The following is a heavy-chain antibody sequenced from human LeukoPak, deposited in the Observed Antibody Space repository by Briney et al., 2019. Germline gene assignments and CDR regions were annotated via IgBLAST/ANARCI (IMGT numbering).Heavy chain of an antibody. CDR2: ISGSGGST. V-gene: IGHV3-23*01. J-gene: IGHJ4*02. D-gene: IGHD6-13*01. Sequence: GGSLRLSCAASGFTFSSYAMSWVRQAPGKGLEWVSAISGSGGSTYYADSVKGRFTISRDNSKNTLYLQMNSLRAEDTAVHYCAKAWSGIAAAGTLTFFDYWGQGTLVTVSS. CDR1: GFTFSSYA. CDR3: AKAWSGIAAAGTLTFFDY.